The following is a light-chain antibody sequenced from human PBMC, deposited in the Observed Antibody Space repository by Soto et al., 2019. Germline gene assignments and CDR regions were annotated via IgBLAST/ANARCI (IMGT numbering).Light chain of an antibody. Sequence: EIVMTQSPATLSVSPGDRVTLSCRASQSIGTNLAWYQQKPGQSPRLLIFDASTRATNIPARCSGSGSGTELTLTLTSLQSEDFAVYYGQHFNNWSPGKPFVHGTRLEIK. CDR3: QHFNNWSPGKP. J-gene: IGKJ2*01. V-gene: IGKV3-15*01. CDR1: QSIGTN. CDR2: DAS.